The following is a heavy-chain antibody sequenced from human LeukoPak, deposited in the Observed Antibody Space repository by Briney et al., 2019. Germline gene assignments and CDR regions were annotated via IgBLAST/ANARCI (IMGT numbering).Heavy chain of an antibody. V-gene: IGHV1-69*13. J-gene: IGHJ4*02. D-gene: IGHD6-19*01. CDR2: IIPIFGTA. Sequence: VKVSCKASGGTFSSYAISWVRQAPGQVLEWMGGIIPIFGTANYAQKFQGRVTITADESTSTAYMELSSLRSEDTAVYYCAVENGYSSGWGSFDYWGQGTLVTVSS. CDR1: GGTFSSYA. CDR3: AVENGYSSGWGSFDY.